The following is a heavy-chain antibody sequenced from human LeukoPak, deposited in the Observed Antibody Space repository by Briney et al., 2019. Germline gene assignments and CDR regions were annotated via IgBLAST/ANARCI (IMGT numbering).Heavy chain of an antibody. V-gene: IGHV3-23*01. J-gene: IGHJ5*01. CDR3: VKDPRDTYGTNWFVS. CDR2: ISGTGGAT. Sequence: GGSLRLSCVASGFSFGNYAMSWVRQAPGKGLQWVSQISGTGGATWYAGFARDRFTISRDNSEKTLYLQMSGLRVEDTAMYYCVKDPRDTYGTNWFVSWGQGTLLIVSS. CDR1: GFSFGNYA. D-gene: IGHD2-21*01.